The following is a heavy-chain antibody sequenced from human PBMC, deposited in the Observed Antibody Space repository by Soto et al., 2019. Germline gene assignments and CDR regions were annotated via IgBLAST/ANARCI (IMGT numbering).Heavy chain of an antibody. Sequence: LGESLKISCKGSGYSFTSYWIGWVRQMPGKGLEWMGIIYPGDSDTRYSPSFQGQVTISADKSISTAYLQWSSLKASDTAMYYCARHYCSGGSCYSAPNYYYYYGMDVWGQGTTVTVSS. CDR3: ARHYCSGGSCYSAPNYYYYYGMDV. CDR2: IYPGDSDT. J-gene: IGHJ6*02. D-gene: IGHD2-15*01. CDR1: GYSFTSYW. V-gene: IGHV5-51*01.